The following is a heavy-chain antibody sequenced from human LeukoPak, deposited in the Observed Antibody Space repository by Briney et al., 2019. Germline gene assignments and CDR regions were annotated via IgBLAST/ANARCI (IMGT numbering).Heavy chain of an antibody. CDR1: GGSISSGGYS. CDR2: IYHSGST. D-gene: IGHD5-12*01. Sequence: SETLSLTCAVSGGSISSGGYSWSWIRQPPGKGLEWIGYIYHSGSTYYNPSLKSRVTISVDRSKNQFSLKLSSETAADTAVYYCARGGRAIDYWGQGTLVTVSS. CDR3: ARGGRAIDY. J-gene: IGHJ4*02. V-gene: IGHV4-30-2*01.